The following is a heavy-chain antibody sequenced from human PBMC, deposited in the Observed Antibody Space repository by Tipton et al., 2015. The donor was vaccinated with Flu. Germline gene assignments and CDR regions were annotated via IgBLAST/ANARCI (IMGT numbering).Heavy chain of an antibody. Sequence: QVQLVQSGAEVKKPGASVKVSCKASGYTFTRFTMTWLRQAPGQGPEWMGWISPNSGGTLFAQKYQGRITMTRDTSISTAYMELSSLRSDDTAVYYCLRDLRNFWTGCFDCWGQGTLVTVSS. CDR2: ISPNSGGT. V-gene: IGHV1-2*02. D-gene: IGHD3/OR15-3a*01. CDR1: GYTFTRFT. J-gene: IGHJ4*02. CDR3: LRDLRNFWTGCFDC.